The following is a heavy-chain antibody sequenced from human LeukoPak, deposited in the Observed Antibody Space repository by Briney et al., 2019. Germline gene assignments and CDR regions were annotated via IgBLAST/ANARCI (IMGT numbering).Heavy chain of an antibody. V-gene: IGHV3-48*03. CDR2: ISSSGSTI. D-gene: IGHD4-17*01. CDR3: ARDCYGDYAETFDY. J-gene: IGHJ4*02. Sequence: GGSLRLSCAASGFTFSSYEMNWVRQAPGKGLEWVSYISSSGSTIYYADSVKGRFTISRDNAKNSLYLQMNSLRAEDTAVYYCARDCYGDYAETFDYWGQGTLVTVSS. CDR1: GFTFSSYE.